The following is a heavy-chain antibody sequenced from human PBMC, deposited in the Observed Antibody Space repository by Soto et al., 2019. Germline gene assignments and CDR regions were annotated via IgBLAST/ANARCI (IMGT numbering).Heavy chain of an antibody. D-gene: IGHD2-15*01. CDR2: IYYSGST. V-gene: IGHV4-39*01. CDR3: ARQASDCSGGSCYRRPFDY. Sequence: QLQLQESGPGLVKPSETLSLTCTVSGGSISSSSYYWGWIRQPPGKGLEWIGSIYYSGSTYYNPSLKSRVTISVDTSMNQFSLKLNSVTAADTAVYYCARQASDCSGGSCYRRPFDYWGQGTLVTVSS. J-gene: IGHJ4*02. CDR1: GGSISSSSYY.